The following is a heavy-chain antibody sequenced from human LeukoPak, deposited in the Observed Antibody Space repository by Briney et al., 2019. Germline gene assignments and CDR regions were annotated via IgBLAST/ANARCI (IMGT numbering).Heavy chain of an antibody. CDR2: IYYSGSS. V-gene: IGHV4-59*01. CDR1: GGSISSYY. J-gene: IGHJ4*02. D-gene: IGHD4-23*01. CDR3: AREANGGNSLDY. Sequence: PETLSLTCTVSGGSISSYYWTWIRQPPGKGLEWIGYIYYSGSSNYNPCLKSRVTISVDTSKNQFSLKLSSVTAADTAVYYCAREANGGNSLDYWGQGTLVTVSS.